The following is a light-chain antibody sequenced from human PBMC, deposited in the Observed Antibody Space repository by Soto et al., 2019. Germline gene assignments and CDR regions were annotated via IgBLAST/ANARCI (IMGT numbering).Light chain of an antibody. Sequence: AIQLTQSPSSLSASVGDRVTITCRPSQGISSALAWYQQKPGKAPKLLIYDASSLESGFPSRFSGSGSWTDFTLTFSSLQPEDFATYFCRQFNSYPPIVGGGTKVDI. V-gene: IGKV1-13*02. CDR2: DAS. CDR1: QGISSA. CDR3: RQFNSYPPI. J-gene: IGKJ4*01.